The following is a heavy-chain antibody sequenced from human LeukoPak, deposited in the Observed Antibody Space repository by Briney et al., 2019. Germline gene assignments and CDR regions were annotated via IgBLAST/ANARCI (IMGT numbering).Heavy chain of an antibody. CDR1: GFAFSSYS. Sequence: AGGSLRFSCAGSGFAFSSYSMNWVRQAPGKGLEWVSSISSSSSYISYADSVKGRFTISRDNAKNSLYLQMNSLRAEDTAVYYCAELGITMIGGVWGKGTTVTISS. J-gene: IGHJ6*04. CDR3: AELGITMIGGV. CDR2: ISSSSSYI. V-gene: IGHV3-21*01. D-gene: IGHD3-10*02.